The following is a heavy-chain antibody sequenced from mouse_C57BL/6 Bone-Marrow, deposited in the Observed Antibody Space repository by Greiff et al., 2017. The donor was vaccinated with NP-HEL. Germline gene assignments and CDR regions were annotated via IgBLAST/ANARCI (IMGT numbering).Heavy chain of an antibody. Sequence: QVQLQQSGAELVKPGASVKISCKASGYAFSSYWMNWVKQRPGKGLEWIGQIYPGDGDTNYNGKFKGKATLTADKSSSTAYMQLSSLTSEDSAVYFCAREGDDYDLHYYAMDYWGQGTSVTVSS. D-gene: IGHD2-4*01. CDR2: IYPGDGDT. V-gene: IGHV1-80*01. CDR3: AREGDDYDLHYYAMDY. CDR1: GYAFSSYW. J-gene: IGHJ4*01.